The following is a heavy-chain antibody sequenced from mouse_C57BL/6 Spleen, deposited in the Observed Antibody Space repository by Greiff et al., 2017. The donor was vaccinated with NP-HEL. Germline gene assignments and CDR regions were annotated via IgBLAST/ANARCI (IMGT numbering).Heavy chain of an antibody. CDR2: ISSGSSTI. CDR3: ARPGTSAMDY. D-gene: IGHD4-1*01. Sequence: DVKLQESGGGLVKPGGSLKLSCAASGMHWVRQAPEKGLEWVAYISSGSSTIYYADTVKGRFTISRDNAKNTLFLQMTSLRSEDTAMYYCARPGTSAMDYWGQGTSVTVSS. J-gene: IGHJ4*01. CDR1: G. V-gene: IGHV5-17*01.